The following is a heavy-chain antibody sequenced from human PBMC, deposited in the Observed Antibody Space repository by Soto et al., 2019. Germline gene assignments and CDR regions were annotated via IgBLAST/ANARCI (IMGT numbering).Heavy chain of an antibody. CDR3: ARDSAGWDFWSGYSNLQPFDY. CDR1: GYTFTSYG. D-gene: IGHD3-3*01. CDR2: ISAYNGNT. Sequence: ASVKVSCKASGYTFTSYGSSWVRQAPGQGLEWMGWISAYNGNTNYAQKLQGRVTMTTDTSTSTAYMELRSLRPDDTAVYYCARDSAGWDFWSGYSNLQPFDYWGQGTLVTVSS. J-gene: IGHJ4*02. V-gene: IGHV1-18*04.